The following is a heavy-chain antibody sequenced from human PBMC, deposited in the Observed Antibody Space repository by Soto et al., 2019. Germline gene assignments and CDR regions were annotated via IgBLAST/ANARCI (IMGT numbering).Heavy chain of an antibody. V-gene: IGHV3-30*18. CDR3: AKDSGTLIVVVPAALDY. D-gene: IGHD2-2*01. CDR2: ISYDGSNK. CDR1: GFTFSIYG. J-gene: IGHJ4*02. Sequence: GSLLLACSASGFTFSIYGMHWVRQAAGKGLEWVAVISYDGSNKYYADSVKGRFTISRDNSKNTLYLQMNSLRAEDTAVYYCAKDSGTLIVVVPAALDYWGQGTLVTVSS.